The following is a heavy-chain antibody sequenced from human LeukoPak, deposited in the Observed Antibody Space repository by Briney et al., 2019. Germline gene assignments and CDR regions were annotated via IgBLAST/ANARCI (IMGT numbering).Heavy chain of an antibody. D-gene: IGHD2-2*01. J-gene: IGHJ4*02. Sequence: GGSLRLSCAASGFTFADHAMHWVRQAPGKGLEWVSIISGDGGSTYYADSVKGRFTISRDNSKDSLYLQMNSLRTEDTAFYYCAKGRYCFSTSCYAPFDHWGQGTLVTVSS. V-gene: IGHV3-43*02. CDR3: AKGRYCFSTSCYAPFDH. CDR2: ISGDGGST. CDR1: GFTFADHA.